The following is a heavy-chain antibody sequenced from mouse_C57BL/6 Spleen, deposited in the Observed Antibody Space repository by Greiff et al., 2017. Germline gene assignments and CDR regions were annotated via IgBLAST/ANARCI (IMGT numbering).Heavy chain of an antibody. V-gene: IGHV1-61*01. D-gene: IGHD3-2*02. J-gene: IGHJ4*01. CDR3: ATGSSGYDYYAMDY. CDR1: GYTFTSYW. CDR2: IYPSDSET. Sequence: VQLQQPGAELVRPGSSVKLSCKASGYTFTSYWMDWVKQRPGQGLEWIGNIYPSDSETHYNQKFKDKATLTVDKSSSTAYMQLSSLTSEDSAVYYCATGSSGYDYYAMDYWGQGTSVTVSS.